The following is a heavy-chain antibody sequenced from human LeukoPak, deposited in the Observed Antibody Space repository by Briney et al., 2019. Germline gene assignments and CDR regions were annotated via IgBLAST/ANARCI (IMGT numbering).Heavy chain of an antibody. CDR1: GFTFSSYG. D-gene: IGHD3-3*01. Sequence: GGSLRLSFAASGFTFSSYGMHWVRQAPGKGLEWVAVISYDGSNKYYADSVKGRFTISRDNSKNTLYLQMNSLRAEDTAVYYCAKDQDGYDFWSGYYTGMGNFDYWGQGTLVTVSS. CDR2: ISYDGSNK. V-gene: IGHV3-30*18. CDR3: AKDQDGYDFWSGYYTGMGNFDY. J-gene: IGHJ4*02.